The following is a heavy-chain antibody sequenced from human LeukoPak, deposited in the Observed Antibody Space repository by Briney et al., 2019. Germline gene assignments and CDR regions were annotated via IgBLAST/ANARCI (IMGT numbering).Heavy chain of an antibody. CDR3: ARLDTAMVSYYYYYFMDV. V-gene: IGHV3-30*04. CDR1: GFTFSSYA. D-gene: IGHD5-18*01. CDR2: ISYDGSNK. Sequence: GRSLRLSCAASGFTFSSYAMHWVRQAPGKGLEWVAVISYDGSNKYYADSVKGRFTISRDNSKNTLYLQMNSLRAEDTAVYYCARLDTAMVSYYYYYFMDVWGKGTTVTVSS. J-gene: IGHJ6*03.